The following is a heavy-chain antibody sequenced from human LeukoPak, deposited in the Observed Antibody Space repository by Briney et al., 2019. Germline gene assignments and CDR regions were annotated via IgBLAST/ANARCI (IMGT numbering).Heavy chain of an antibody. CDR3: ARGNYDSSGSFDY. D-gene: IGHD3-22*01. Sequence: PGGSLRLSCAASGFTFSSYGMHWVRQAPGKGLEWVALIWYDGSDKYYADSVKGRFTISRDNSKSTLYLQMNSLRAEDTAVYYCARGNYDSSGSFDYWGQGTLVTVSS. CDR1: GFTFSSYG. V-gene: IGHV3-33*01. CDR2: IWYDGSDK. J-gene: IGHJ4*02.